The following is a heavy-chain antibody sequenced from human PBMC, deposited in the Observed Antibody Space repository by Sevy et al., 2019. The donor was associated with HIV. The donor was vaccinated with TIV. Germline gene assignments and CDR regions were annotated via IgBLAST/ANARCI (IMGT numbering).Heavy chain of an antibody. D-gene: IGHD2-15*01. CDR3: ARAEGGQNYYYYGMDV. J-gene: IGHJ6*02. Sequence: GGSLRLSCAASGFTFSSYGMHWVRQAPDKGLEWVAVIWYDGTNKYYADSVKGRFTISRDNSKNTLYLQMSSLRAEDTAVYYCARAEGGQNYYYYGMDVWGQGTTVTVSS. CDR2: IWYDGTNK. CDR1: GFTFSSYG. V-gene: IGHV3-33*01.